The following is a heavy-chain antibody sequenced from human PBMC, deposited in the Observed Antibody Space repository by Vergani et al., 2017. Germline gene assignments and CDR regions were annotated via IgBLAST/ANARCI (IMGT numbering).Heavy chain of an antibody. D-gene: IGHD1-26*01. J-gene: IGHJ3*02. CDR2: IYYSGST. V-gene: IGHV4-59*01. Sequence: QVQLQESGPGLVKTSETLSLTCTVSGGSISSYYWSWIRQPPGKGLEWIGYIYYSGSTNYNPSLKSQVTIAVDTCKNQFSLELSSGTEADTAVYYWAGERWEIAPLRSAFDIWGQGTMVTVSS. CDR1: GGSISSYY. CDR3: AGERWEIAPLRSAFDI.